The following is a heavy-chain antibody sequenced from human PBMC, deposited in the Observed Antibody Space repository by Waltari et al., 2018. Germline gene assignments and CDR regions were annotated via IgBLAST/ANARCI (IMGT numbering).Heavy chain of an antibody. CDR2: IYHSGST. D-gene: IGHD1-26*01. Sequence: QVQLQESGPGLVKPSETLSLTCAVSGYSIRRGYYWGWIRQPPEKGLEWIGSIYHSGSTYYNPSLKSRVTISIDTSKNQFSLRLSSVTAADTAVYYCARAHSGSYSYVNWFDPWGQGTLVTVSS. J-gene: IGHJ5*02. CDR1: GYSIRRGYY. CDR3: ARAHSGSYSYVNWFDP. V-gene: IGHV4-38-2*01.